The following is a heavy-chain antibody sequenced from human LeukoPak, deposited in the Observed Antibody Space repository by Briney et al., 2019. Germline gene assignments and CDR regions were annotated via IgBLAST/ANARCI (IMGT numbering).Heavy chain of an antibody. CDR1: GSSLSTHY. CDR3: ARASGGYFNNWFDP. CDR2: IYYTGTT. V-gene: IGHV4-59*11. Sequence: SETLSLTCTVSGSSLSTHYWSWIRQPPGQGLEWMGYIYYTGTTSYNPSLKSRVTISVDTSKNQFSLRLSSVTAADTAVYYCARASGGYFNNWFDPWGQGTLVTVSS. J-gene: IGHJ5*02. D-gene: IGHD3-22*01.